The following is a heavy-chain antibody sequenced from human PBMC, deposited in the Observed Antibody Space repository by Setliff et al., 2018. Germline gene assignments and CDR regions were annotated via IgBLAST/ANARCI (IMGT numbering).Heavy chain of an antibody. D-gene: IGHD6-19*01. J-gene: IGHJ4*02. V-gene: IGHV4-39*07. CDR2: IYYSGSTS. Sequence: ETLSLTCTVSGGSVSDSTYYWGWVRQPPGKGLEWIGSIYYSGSTSYYNPSLKSRVTTSVDTSKNQFSLKLSSVTAADTAVYYCARGRAGHSGHWGQGTLVTVSS. CDR3: ARGRAGHSGH. CDR1: GGSVSDSTYY.